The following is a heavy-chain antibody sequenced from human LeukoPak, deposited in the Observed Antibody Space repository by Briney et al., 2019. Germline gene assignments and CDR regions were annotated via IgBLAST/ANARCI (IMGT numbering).Heavy chain of an antibody. V-gene: IGHV3-43*01. J-gene: IGHJ4*02. CDR1: GFTFSNYN. Sequence: GGSLRLSCAGYGFTFSNYNMNWVRQAPGKGLEWVPLISWDGGSTYYADSVKGRFTISRDNSKNSLYLQMNSLRTEDTALYYCAKNAHDYGDYTLGYWGQGTLVTVSS. D-gene: IGHD4-17*01. CDR3: AKNAHDYGDYTLGY. CDR2: ISWDGGST.